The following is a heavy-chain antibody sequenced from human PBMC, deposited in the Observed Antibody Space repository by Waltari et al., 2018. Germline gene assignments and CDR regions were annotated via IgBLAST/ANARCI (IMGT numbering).Heavy chain of an antibody. D-gene: IGHD6-19*01. CDR3: ATMVAGTLYYFDY. Sequence: EVQLVQSGAEVKKPGATVKISCTASGYTFTDYYMHWVQQAPGKGLEWMGRVDPEEGETIEAQKFQGRVTITADTSTDTAYMELSSLRAEDTAVYYCATMVAGTLYYFDYLGQGTLVTVSS. V-gene: IGHV1-69-2*01. CDR1: GYTFTDYY. CDR2: VDPEEGET. J-gene: IGHJ4*02.